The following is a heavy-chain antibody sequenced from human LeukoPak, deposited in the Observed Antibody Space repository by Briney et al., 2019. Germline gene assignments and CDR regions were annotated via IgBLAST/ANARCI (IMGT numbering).Heavy chain of an antibody. D-gene: IGHD2-2*01. Sequence: SETLSLTCTVSRSSISSYYWNWIRQPPGKGLEWIGYIYYTGNTNYNPSPKSRLTISVDTSRNQFSLNLNSVTAADTAVYYCATSGWTHAQFDYWGQGTLVNVSP. J-gene: IGHJ4*02. V-gene: IGHV4-59*01. CDR2: IYYTGNT. CDR3: ATSGWTHAQFDY. CDR1: RSSISSYY.